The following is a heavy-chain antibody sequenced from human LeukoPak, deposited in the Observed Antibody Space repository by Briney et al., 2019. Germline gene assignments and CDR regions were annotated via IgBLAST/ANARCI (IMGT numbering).Heavy chain of an antibody. CDR1: GYTFTGYY. CDR3: ARGHSGSSFDY. Sequence: ASVKVSCKASGYTFTGYYMHWVRQAPGQGLEWMGWINPNSGGTNYAQKFQGRVTITADKSTSTAYMELSSLRSEDTAVDYCARGHSGSSFDYWGQGTLVTVSS. D-gene: IGHD1-26*01. J-gene: IGHJ4*02. CDR2: INPNSGGT. V-gene: IGHV1-2*02.